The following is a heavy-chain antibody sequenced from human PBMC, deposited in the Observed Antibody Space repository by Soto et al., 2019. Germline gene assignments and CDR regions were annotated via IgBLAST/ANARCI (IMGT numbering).Heavy chain of an antibody. CDR2: ISAYNGNT. D-gene: IGHD4-17*01. V-gene: IGHV1-18*01. CDR1: GYTFTSYG. J-gene: IGHJ4*02. Sequence: ASVKVSCKASGYTFTSYGISWVRQAPGQGLEWMGWISAYNGNTNYAQKLQGRVTMTTDTSTSTAYMELRSLRSDDTAVYYCARDAHQHDHGGNSQLTIDYWGQGTLVTVS. CDR3: ARDAHQHDHGGNSQLTIDY.